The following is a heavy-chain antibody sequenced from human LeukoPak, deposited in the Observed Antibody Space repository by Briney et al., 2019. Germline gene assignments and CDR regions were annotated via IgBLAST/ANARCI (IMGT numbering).Heavy chain of an antibody. D-gene: IGHD1-26*01. Sequence: GGSLRLSCAASGFTVSSNYMSWVRQAPGKGLEWVSVISGSGGSTNYADSVKGRFTISRDNAKNTLYLQMNSLRAEDTAVYYCARRGSYLDYWGQGTLVTVSS. J-gene: IGHJ4*02. V-gene: IGHV3-53*01. CDR1: GFTVSSNY. CDR3: ARRGSYLDY. CDR2: ISGSGGST.